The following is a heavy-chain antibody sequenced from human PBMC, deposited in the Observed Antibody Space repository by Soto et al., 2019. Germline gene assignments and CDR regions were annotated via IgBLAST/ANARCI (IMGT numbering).Heavy chain of an antibody. CDR1: GDSLSGSTYY. V-gene: IGHV4-39*01. J-gene: IGHJ4*02. D-gene: IGHD2-21*01. CDR2: RLDSANT. Sequence: QLQLQESGPGLVKPSETLSLTCTVSGDSLSGSTYYWGWIRQPPGKGLQWVVSRLDSANTYYNPSLKSRVTISVDTSNNQFSLRLNSETAADTAIYYCARHGPWSYVLWGQGTLVTVSS. CDR3: ARHGPWSYVL.